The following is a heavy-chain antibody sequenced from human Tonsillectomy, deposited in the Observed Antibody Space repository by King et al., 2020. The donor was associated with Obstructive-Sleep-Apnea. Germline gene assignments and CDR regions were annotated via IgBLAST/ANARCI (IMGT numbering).Heavy chain of an antibody. V-gene: IGHV4-59*08. Sequence: QLQESGPGLVKPSETLSLTCTVSGGSISSYYWSWIRQPPGKGLEWIGYMFSSGIINYNPSLKCRVTMSVDTSKNQFSLKLSSVTAADTAVYYCARSTALVSPFAYWGQGALVTVSS. CDR1: GGSISSYY. CDR3: ARSTALVSPFAY. D-gene: IGHD4-23*01. CDR2: MFSSGII. J-gene: IGHJ4*02.